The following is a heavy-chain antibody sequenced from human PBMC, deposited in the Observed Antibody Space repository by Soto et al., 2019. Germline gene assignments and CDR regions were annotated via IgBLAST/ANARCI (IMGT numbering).Heavy chain of an antibody. D-gene: IGHD6-19*01. J-gene: IGHJ1*01. CDR2: ISANGGRA. Sequence: EAQLLESGGDLIQPGGSLTLSCAASGFTFASHAMSWVRQAPGKGLEWVSGISANGGRANYADSVKGRFSLSRDKSKNTMFLQMDSLTAEDTAIYYCASWVIALGGTGYFRHGGQGTLVTVSS. CDR3: ASWVIALGGTGYFRH. CDR1: GFTFASHA. V-gene: IGHV3-23*01.